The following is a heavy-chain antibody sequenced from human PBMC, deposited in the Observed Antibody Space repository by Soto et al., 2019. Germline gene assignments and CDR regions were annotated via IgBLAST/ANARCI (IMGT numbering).Heavy chain of an antibody. J-gene: IGHJ4*02. CDR2: ISSSGSAI. CDR3: ASGIDF. V-gene: IGHV3-48*03. CDR1: GFGFSSYE. Sequence: PGGSLRLSCVASGFGFSSYEMTWIRQAPGKGLEWISYISSSGSAIYYADSVKGRFTISRDNAQHAVYLQTNSLRIDDTALYFCASGIDFWGQGTLVTVSS.